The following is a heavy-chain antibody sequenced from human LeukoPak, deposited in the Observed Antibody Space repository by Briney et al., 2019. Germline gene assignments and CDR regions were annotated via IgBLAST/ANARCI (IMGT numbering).Heavy chain of an antibody. CDR3: ARSSGWPFFDC. D-gene: IGHD6-19*01. J-gene: IGHJ4*02. CDR2: IYSGGST. Sequence: GGSLRLSCAAAGFTVSTNYMSWVRQAPGEVLEWVSVIYSGGSTYYADSVKGRFTISRDNSKNMLYLQMNSLRAEDTAVYYCARSSGWPFFDCWGQGSLVTVSS. V-gene: IGHV3-66*02. CDR1: GFTVSTNY.